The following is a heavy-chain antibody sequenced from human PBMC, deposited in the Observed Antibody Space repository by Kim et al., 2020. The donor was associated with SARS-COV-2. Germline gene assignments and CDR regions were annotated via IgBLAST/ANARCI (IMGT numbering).Heavy chain of an antibody. J-gene: IGHJ4*02. Sequence: DTYYPGYVKGRVTISRENAKNSLYLQMNSLRAGDTAVYYCARVLYGYFDYWGQGTLVTVSS. V-gene: IGHV3-13*01. D-gene: IGHD3-10*01. CDR3: ARVLYGYFDY. CDR2: DT.